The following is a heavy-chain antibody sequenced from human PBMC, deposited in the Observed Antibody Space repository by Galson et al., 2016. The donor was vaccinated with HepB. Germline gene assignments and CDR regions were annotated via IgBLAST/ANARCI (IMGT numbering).Heavy chain of an antibody. CDR3: GKDWGSLWESSGEGMDV. CDR2: ISWDGLKT. J-gene: IGHJ6*02. Sequence: SLRLSCAASGFTFDDYTMHWVRQAPGKGLEWVSLISWDGLKTYYADSVKGRFTISRDNRKNSLYLQMDNLRNEDTALYYCGKDWGSLWESSGEGMDVWGQGTTVTVSS. V-gene: IGHV3-43*01. D-gene: IGHD3-10*01. CDR1: GFTFDDYT.